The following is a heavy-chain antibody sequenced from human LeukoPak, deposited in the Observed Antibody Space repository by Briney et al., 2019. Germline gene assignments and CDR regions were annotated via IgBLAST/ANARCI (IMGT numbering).Heavy chain of an antibody. J-gene: IGHJ6*02. CDR3: ARDTYSSTYYYYGMDV. V-gene: IGHV3-53*01. D-gene: IGHD6-13*01. CDR2: IYSGGST. CDR1: GFTFSDYY. Sequence: GGSLRLSCAASGFTFSDYYMSWIRQAPGKGLEWVSVIYSGGSTYYADSVKGRFTISRDNSKNTLYLQMNSLRAEDTAVYYCARDTYSSTYYYYGMDVWGQGTTVTVSS.